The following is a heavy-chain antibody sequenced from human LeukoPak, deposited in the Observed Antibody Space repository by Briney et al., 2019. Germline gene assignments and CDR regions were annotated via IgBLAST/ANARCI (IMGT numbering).Heavy chain of an antibody. Sequence: PGGSLRLSXAASGFTFSTYWMSWVRQAPGKGLEWVAKIKQDGSEKYYVDSVKGRFTISRDNAKNSVYLQMNSLRVEDTAVYYCARGQLADVYWGQGALVTVSS. CDR2: IKQDGSEK. J-gene: IGHJ4*02. D-gene: IGHD2-15*01. CDR3: ARGQLADVY. CDR1: GFTFSTYW. V-gene: IGHV3-7*01.